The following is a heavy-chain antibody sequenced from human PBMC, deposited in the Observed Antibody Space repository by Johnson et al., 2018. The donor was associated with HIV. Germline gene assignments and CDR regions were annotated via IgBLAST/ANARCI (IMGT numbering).Heavy chain of an antibody. CDR2: ISYDGSNK. V-gene: IGHV3-30*04. CDR3: ARDSGRYSSSWATFGAFDI. CDR1: GFTFSSYA. D-gene: IGHD6-13*01. Sequence: VQLVESGGGVVQPGRSLRLSCAASGFTFSSYAMHWVRQAPGKGLELVAVISYDGSNKYYADSVKGRFTISRDNSKNTLYLQMNSLRAEDTAVYYCARDSGRYSSSWATFGAFDIWGQGTMVTVSS. J-gene: IGHJ3*02.